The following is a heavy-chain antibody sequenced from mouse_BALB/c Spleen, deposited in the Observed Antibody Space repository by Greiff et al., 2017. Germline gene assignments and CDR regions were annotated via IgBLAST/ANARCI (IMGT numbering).Heavy chain of an antibody. D-gene: IGHD2-10*02. CDR1: GFTFSDYY. CDR2: ISDGGSYT. Sequence: EVKVVESGGGLVKPGGSLKLSCAASGFTFSDYYMYWVRQTPEKRLEWVATISDGGSYTYYPDSVKGRFTISRDNAKNNLYLQMSSLKSEDTAMYYWARQYGNSSWFAYGGQGTLVTVSA. J-gene: IGHJ3*01. V-gene: IGHV5-4*02. CDR3: ARQYGNSSWFAY.